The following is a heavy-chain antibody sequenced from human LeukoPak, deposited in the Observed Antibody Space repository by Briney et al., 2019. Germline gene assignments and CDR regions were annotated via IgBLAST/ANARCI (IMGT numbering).Heavy chain of an antibody. CDR1: GGSFSGYY. J-gene: IGHJ3*02. CDR2: IYYSGST. D-gene: IGHD3-22*01. V-gene: IGHV4-59*01. CDR3: ASRTYYYDSSGYSPDTFDI. Sequence: PSETLSLTCAVYGGSFSGYYWSWIRQPPGKGLEWIGYIYYSGSTNYNPSLKSRVTISVDTSKNQFSLKLSSVTAADTAVYYCASRTYYYDSSGYSPDTFDIWGQGTMVTVSS.